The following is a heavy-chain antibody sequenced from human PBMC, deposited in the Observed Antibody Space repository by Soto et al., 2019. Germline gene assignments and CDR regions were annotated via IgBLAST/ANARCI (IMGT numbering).Heavy chain of an antibody. Sequence: ASVKVSCKASGYTFTSYGISWVRQAPGQGLEWIGWISAYNGNTNYAQKLQGRVTMTTDTSTTTAYMELSSLRSEDTAVYYCAAFATTGDAFDIWGQGAMVTVSS. CDR1: GYTFTSYG. D-gene: IGHD4-17*01. J-gene: IGHJ3*02. V-gene: IGHV1-18*01. CDR3: AAFATTGDAFDI. CDR2: ISAYNGNT.